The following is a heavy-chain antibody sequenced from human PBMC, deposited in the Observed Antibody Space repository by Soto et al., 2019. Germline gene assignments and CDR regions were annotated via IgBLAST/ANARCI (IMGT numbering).Heavy chain of an antibody. V-gene: IGHV3-23*01. CDR2: ISGSGGST. J-gene: IGHJ5*02. CDR1: GFTFSSYA. Sequence: GGSLRLSCAASGFTFSSYAMSWVRQAPGKGLEWVSAISGSGGSTYYADSVKGRFTISRDNSKNTLYLQMNSLRAEDTAVYYCAKDRYCSSTSCSNWFDPWGQGTLVTVSS. D-gene: IGHD2-2*01. CDR3: AKDRYCSSTSCSNWFDP.